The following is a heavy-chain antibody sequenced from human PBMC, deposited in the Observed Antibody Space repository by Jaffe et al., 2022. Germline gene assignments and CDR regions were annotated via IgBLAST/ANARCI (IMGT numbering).Heavy chain of an antibody. CDR1: GFTFEEYA. CDR2: ITRDGGST. J-gene: IGHJ4*02. Sequence: EVQLVESGGGVVPPGGSLRLSCAAPGFTFEEYAMHWVRQAPGRGLEWVALITRDGGSTFHADSVRGRFTISRDISRNFLYLQMNNLRVEDTALYYCANESEKVFGYWGQGTRVTVSS. V-gene: IGHV3-43D*03. CDR3: ANESEKVFGY.